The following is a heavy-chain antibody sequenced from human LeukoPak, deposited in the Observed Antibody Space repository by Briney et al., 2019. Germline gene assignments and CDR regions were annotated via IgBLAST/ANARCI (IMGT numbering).Heavy chain of an antibody. CDR3: AREGVDTSWHYNWFDP. J-gene: IGHJ5*02. Sequence: SVKVSCKASGYTFTSYAISWVRQAPGQGLEWMGGIIPIFGTANYAQKFQGRVTITADESTCTAYMELSSLRSEDTAVYYCAREGVDTSWHYNWFDPWGQGTLVTVSS. V-gene: IGHV1-69*13. D-gene: IGHD2-2*01. CDR2: IIPIFGTA. CDR1: GYTFTSYA.